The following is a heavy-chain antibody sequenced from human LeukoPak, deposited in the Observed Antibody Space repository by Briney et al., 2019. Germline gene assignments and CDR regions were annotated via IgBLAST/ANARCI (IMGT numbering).Heavy chain of an antibody. CDR2: IYYSGST. V-gene: IGHV4-59*08. J-gene: IGHJ4*02. CDR1: GXSISSYY. D-gene: IGHD5-18*01. CDR3: AGGGYSYGPIDY. Sequence: SETLSLTCTVSGXSISSYYWSWIRQPPGKGQEWIGYIYYSGSTNYNPPLKSRVTISVDTSKNQFSLKLSSVTAADTAVYYCAGGGYSYGPIDYWGQGTLVTVSS.